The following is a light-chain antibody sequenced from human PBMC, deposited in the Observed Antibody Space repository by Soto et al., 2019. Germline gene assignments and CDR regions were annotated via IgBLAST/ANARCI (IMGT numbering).Light chain of an antibody. Sequence: QPVLTQSPSASASLGASVKLTCTLSSGHTTYAIAWHQQQPEKGPRYLMKLNSDGSHSKGDGIPDRFSGSSSGAERYLTISSLQSEDEADYYCQTWGTGIHGNWVFGGGTKLTDL. CDR1: SGHTTYA. CDR2: LNSDGSH. CDR3: QTWGTGIHGNWV. J-gene: IGLJ3*02. V-gene: IGLV4-69*01.